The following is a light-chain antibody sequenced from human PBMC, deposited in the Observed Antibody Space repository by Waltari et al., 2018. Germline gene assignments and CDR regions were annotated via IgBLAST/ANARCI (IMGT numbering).Light chain of an antibody. J-gene: IGLJ1*01. V-gene: IGLV2-8*01. CDR1: SGDIGTYAP. CDR3: SSYAGNYIYV. Sequence: QSALTQPPSASGSPGQSVTISCPGTSGDIGTYAPVSWYQQHPGKAPKVIVYAVTKRPSGVPDRFSGSKSGDTAFLTVSGLQAEDEADYYCSSYAGNYIYVFGTGTEVTVL. CDR2: AVT.